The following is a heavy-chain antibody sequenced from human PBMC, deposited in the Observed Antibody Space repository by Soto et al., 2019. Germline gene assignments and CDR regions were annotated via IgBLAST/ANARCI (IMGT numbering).Heavy chain of an antibody. CDR1: GFNFNNYG. CDR2: IWFNGINK. D-gene: IGHD2-2*01. Sequence: QVQLVESGGGVVQPGRSLRLSCAASGFNFNNYGMHWFRQAPGKGLEWVAFIWFNGINKYYAESVKGRFAISRDNSENSLFLQMDSLRVDDTGVYYCVRDGDFSTGFGKDYWGQGTLVTVSS. J-gene: IGHJ4*02. CDR3: VRDGDFSTGFGKDY. V-gene: IGHV3-33*01.